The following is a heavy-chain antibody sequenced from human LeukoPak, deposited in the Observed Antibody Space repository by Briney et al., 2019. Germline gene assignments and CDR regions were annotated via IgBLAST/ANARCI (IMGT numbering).Heavy chain of an antibody. CDR3: ARVQGSGLFRWY. Sequence: GGSLRLSCAASGFXVSSKYMSWVRQVPGKGLEWVSVIYSDTSTYYADSVKGRFTISRDNSKDTLYLQMNSLRVEDTGVYYCARVQGSGLFRWYWGQGTLVTVSS. CDR2: IYSDTST. V-gene: IGHV3-66*01. J-gene: IGHJ4*02. CDR1: GFXVSSKY. D-gene: IGHD2-15*01.